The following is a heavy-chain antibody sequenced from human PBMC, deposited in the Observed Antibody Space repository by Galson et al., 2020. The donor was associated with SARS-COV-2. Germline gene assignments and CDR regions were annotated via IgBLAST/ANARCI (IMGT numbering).Heavy chain of an antibody. Sequence: TGGPLRLSFAASGFTLSTYAMHWVRQAPGRGLEGVAVISNEGSNRYYADSVRGRFTISRDNSKNTLYVQMNSLRAEDTAVYYCAIGPRFGELFSTFDYWGQGTLVTFSS. CDR3: AIGPRFGELFSTFDY. D-gene: IGHD3-10*01. V-gene: IGHV3-30-3*01. CDR2: ISNEGSNR. CDR1: GFTLSTYA. J-gene: IGHJ4*02.